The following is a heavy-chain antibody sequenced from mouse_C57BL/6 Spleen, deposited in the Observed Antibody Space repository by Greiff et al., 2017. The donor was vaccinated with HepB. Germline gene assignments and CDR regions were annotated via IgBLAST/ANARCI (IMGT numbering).Heavy chain of an antibody. CDR2: IYPGDGDT. J-gene: IGHJ4*01. D-gene: IGHD1-1*01. Sequence: VQLMESGPELVKPGASVKISCKASGYAFSSSWMNWVKQRPGKGLEWIGRIYPGDGDTNYNGKFKGKATLTADKSSSTAYMQLSSLTSEDSAVYCSARGRVSSPLYAMDYWGQGTSVTVSS. CDR3: ARGRVSSPLYAMDY. CDR1: GYAFSSSW. V-gene: IGHV1-82*01.